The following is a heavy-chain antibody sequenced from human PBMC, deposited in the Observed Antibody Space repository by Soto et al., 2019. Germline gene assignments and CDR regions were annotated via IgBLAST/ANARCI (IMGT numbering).Heavy chain of an antibody. D-gene: IGHD2-2*01. Sequence: ASVKVSCKASGYTFTSYDINWVRQATGQGLEWMGWMNPNSGNTGYAQKFQGQVTISADKSISTAYLQWSSLKASDTAMYYCARAREYCSSTSCYAVDWFDPWGQGTLVTVS. J-gene: IGHJ5*02. CDR3: ARAREYCSSTSCYAVDWFDP. CDR1: GYTFTSYD. V-gene: IGHV1-8*01. CDR2: MNPNSGNT.